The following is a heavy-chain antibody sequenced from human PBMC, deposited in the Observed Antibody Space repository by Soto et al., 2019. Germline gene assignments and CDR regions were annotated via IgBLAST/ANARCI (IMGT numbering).Heavy chain of an antibody. CDR2: IIPIFGTT. J-gene: IGHJ4*02. CDR3: ARGTHFSLILAALLY. Sequence: GASVKVSCKASGGTFSNYAIHWPRQAPGQGLEWMGGIIPIFGTTNYAQQFQGRVTITADKSSSTAYMELSSLGSEDTAIYYCARGTHFSLILAALLYWGQGTLVTVSS. D-gene: IGHD2-2*01. V-gene: IGHV1-69*06. CDR1: GGTFSNYA.